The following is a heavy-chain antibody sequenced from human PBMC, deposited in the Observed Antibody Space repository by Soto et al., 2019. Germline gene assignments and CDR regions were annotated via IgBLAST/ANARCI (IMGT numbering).Heavy chain of an antibody. J-gene: IGHJ6*03. CDR3: AKDTSSSPYYMDV. CDR2: ITGSTGTT. Sequence: EVQVLESGGGSVQPGGALRRSCAASGFTFSNFAMSWVRHAPGKGLVWVSEITGSTGTTYYADSVKGRFIISRDNSKNTVHLQMNSLRAEDTAVYYCAKDTSSSPYYMDVWGKGTTVTVS. CDR1: GFTFSNFA. D-gene: IGHD2-2*01. V-gene: IGHV3-23*01.